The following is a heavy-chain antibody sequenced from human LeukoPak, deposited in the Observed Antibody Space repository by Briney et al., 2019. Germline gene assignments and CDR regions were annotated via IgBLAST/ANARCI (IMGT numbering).Heavy chain of an antibody. CDR3: ARASALATPPFAY. CDR1: GFTFSSYW. J-gene: IGHJ4*02. V-gene: IGHV3-74*01. CDR2: INIDGNTS. Sequence: PGGSLRLSCAASGFTFSSYWMHWVRQAPGKGLVWVSRINIDGNTSNYADSVKGRFTISRDNAKNAVYLQMNSLRVEDTAVNYCARASALATPPFAYWGQGTLVTVSS. D-gene: IGHD5-12*01.